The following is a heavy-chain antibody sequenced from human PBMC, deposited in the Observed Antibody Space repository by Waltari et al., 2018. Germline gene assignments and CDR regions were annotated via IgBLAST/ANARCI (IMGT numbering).Heavy chain of an antibody. CDR1: GGSFSGYY. CDR3: ARGGGWRQLVLAEYFQH. Sequence: QVQLQQWGAGLLKPSETLSLTCAVYGGSFSGYYWRWIRQPPGKGLEWIGEINHSGNTNYNPSLKSRVTISVDTSKNQFSLKLSSVTAADTAVYYCARGGGWRQLVLAEYFQHWGQGTLVTVSS. V-gene: IGHV4-34*01. CDR2: INHSGNT. D-gene: IGHD6-6*01. J-gene: IGHJ1*01.